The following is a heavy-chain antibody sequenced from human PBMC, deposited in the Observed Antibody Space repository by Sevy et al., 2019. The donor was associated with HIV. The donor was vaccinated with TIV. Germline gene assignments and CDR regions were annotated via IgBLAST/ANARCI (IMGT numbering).Heavy chain of an antibody. J-gene: IGHJ4*02. CDR3: ARDRGGYYYGSGSYFDY. Sequence: GGSLRLSCAASGFTFSSYEMNWVRQAPGKGLEWVSYITNSGSTIYYADSVKGRFTISRDNAKSSLYLQMNSLRAEDTAIYYCARDRGGYYYGSGSYFDYWGQGTLVTVSS. D-gene: IGHD3-10*01. CDR1: GFTFSSYE. V-gene: IGHV3-48*03. CDR2: ITNSGSTI.